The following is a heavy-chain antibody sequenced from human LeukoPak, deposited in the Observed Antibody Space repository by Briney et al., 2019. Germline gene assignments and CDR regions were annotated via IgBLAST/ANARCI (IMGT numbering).Heavy chain of an antibody. CDR2: FDPEDVET. D-gene: IGHD2/OR15-2a*01. V-gene: IGHV1-24*01. CDR3: ATDFYRGRQFDY. CDR1: GNTFTDLS. Sequence: APVKVSCKVSGNTFTDLSMNWVRQAPGKGLEWMGGFDPEDVETIYAQKFQGRVTMTENTSTATAYMELSSLRPDDTAVYYCATDFYRGRQFDYWGQGTLVTVSS. J-gene: IGHJ4*02.